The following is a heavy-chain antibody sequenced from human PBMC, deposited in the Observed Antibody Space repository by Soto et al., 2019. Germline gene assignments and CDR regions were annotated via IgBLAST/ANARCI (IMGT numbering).Heavy chain of an antibody. CDR3: VRDLRGPPKGWLREKTNWFDP. CDR1: GYTFTDYY. CDR2: INPNSGDP. D-gene: IGHD5-12*01. Sequence: ASVKVSCKTSGYTFTDYYMHWVRHAPGQGLEWMGWINPNSGDPISAQKFQGRVTMTRDTSISTAYMELCRLRCDDTAVYSCVRDLRGPPKGWLREKTNWFDPWGQGTLVTVSS. J-gene: IGHJ5*02. V-gene: IGHV1-2*02.